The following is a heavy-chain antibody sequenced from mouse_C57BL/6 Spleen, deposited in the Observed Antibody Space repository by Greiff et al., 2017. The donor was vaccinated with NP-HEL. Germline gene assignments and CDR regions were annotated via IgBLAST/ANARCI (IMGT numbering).Heavy chain of an antibody. CDR2: ISYDGSN. Sequence: EVQLQESGPGLVKPSQSLSLTCSVTGYSITSGYYWNWIRQFPGNKLEWMGYISYDGSNNYNPSLKNRISITRDTSKNQFFLKLNSVTTEDTATYDCARGTHNAMDYWGQGTSVTVSS. J-gene: IGHJ4*01. D-gene: IGHD3-1*01. CDR3: ARGTHNAMDY. V-gene: IGHV3-6*01. CDR1: GYSITSGYY.